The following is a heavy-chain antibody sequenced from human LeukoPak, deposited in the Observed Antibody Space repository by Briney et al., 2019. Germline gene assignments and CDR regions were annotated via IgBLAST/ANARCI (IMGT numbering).Heavy chain of an antibody. J-gene: IGHJ4*02. Sequence: RASVKVSCKASGYTFTSYAMHWVRQAPGQRLEWMGWINAGNGNTKYSQRFQGRVTITRDTSASTAYMELSSLRSEDTAVYYSARGRYSSGWYCIDYWGQGTLVTVSS. D-gene: IGHD6-19*01. CDR2: INAGNGNT. CDR3: ARGRYSSGWYCIDY. V-gene: IGHV1-3*01. CDR1: GYTFTSYA.